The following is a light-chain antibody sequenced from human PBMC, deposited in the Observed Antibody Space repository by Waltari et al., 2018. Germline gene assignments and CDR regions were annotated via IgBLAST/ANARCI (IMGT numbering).Light chain of an antibody. V-gene: IGLV2-11*01. CDR3: CSYAGGSYV. CDR2: DVT. Sequence: QSALPQPRSVSGSPGQSVTISCTGTSSDIGGYDYVSWYQQPPGKAPKLFIYDVTKRPSGVPDRFSGSRSGPTASLTISGLQPEDEADYYGCSYAGGSYVFGTGTKVTGL. J-gene: IGLJ1*01. CDR1: SSDIGGYDY.